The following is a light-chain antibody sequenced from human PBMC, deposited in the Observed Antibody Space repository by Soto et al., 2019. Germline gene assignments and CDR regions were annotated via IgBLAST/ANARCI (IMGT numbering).Light chain of an antibody. J-gene: IGLJ2*01. CDR3: SSYAASNNLGV. CDR1: SSDVGGYNY. Sequence: QSALTQPPSASGSPGQSVTISCIGTSSDVGGYNYVAWYQQHPGKAPKLMIYEVSKRPSGVPDRFSGSKSGNTASLTVSGLQEEDEADYYCSSYAASNNLGVFGGRTQLNVL. V-gene: IGLV2-8*01. CDR2: EVS.